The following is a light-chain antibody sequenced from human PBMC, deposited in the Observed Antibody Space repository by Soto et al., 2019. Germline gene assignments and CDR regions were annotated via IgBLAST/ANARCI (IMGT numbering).Light chain of an antibody. V-gene: IGKV4-1*01. CDR3: QQYYSTHPLT. CDR1: QSVLYSSNNKNY. Sequence: DIVMTQSPDSLAVSLVERATINCKSSQSVLYSSNNKNYLAWYQQKPGQPPKLLIYWASTRESGVPDRFSGSGSGTDFTLTISSLQAEDVAVYYCQQYYSTHPLTFGGGTKVDSK. J-gene: IGKJ4*01. CDR2: WAS.